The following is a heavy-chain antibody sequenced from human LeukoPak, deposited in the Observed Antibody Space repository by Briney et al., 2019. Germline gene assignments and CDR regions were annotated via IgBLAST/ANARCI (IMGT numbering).Heavy chain of an antibody. CDR2: ICYSGST. CDR3: ARSGYQSTNFDY. V-gene: IGHV4-59*01. Sequence: PSETLSLTCTVSGGSISSYYWSWIRQPPGKGLEWIGYICYSGSTNYNPSLKSRVTISVDTSKNQFSLKLSSVTAADTAVYYCARSGYQSTNFDYWGQGTLVTVSS. J-gene: IGHJ4*02. CDR1: GGSISSYY. D-gene: IGHD3-22*01.